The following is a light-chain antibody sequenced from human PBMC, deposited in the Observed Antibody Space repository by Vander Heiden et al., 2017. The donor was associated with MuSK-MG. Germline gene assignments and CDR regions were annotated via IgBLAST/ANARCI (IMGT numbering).Light chain of an antibody. CDR2: QDT. V-gene: IGLV3-1*01. Sequence: SYELTQPPSVSVSPGQTASITCSGERLTDKYASWHQQTPGQSPVRVIDQDTRRPSGIPERFSGSNSGNTATLTISGTQAMDEADYYCQAWDSSTVVFGGGTKLTVL. CDR3: QAWDSSTVV. CDR1: RLTDKY. J-gene: IGLJ2*01.